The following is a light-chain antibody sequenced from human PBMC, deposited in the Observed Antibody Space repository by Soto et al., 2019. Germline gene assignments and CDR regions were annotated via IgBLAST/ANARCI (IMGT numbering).Light chain of an antibody. J-gene: IGKJ2*01. CDR2: GAS. Sequence: EVMLTQSPGTLSLSPGERATLSCRASQSIFSNYLAWYQQKSGQAPRLLIYGASNRATGIPDRFSGSGSGTDFTLTISRLEPEDFAVYYCRQYGSSPSYTFGQGTKLEIK. V-gene: IGKV3-20*01. CDR3: RQYGSSPSYT. CDR1: QSIFSNY.